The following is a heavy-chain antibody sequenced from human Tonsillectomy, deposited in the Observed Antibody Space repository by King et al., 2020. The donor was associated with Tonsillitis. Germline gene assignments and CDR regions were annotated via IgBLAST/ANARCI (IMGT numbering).Heavy chain of an antibody. Sequence: VQLVESGAEVKKPGESLKISCTGSGYSFTSYWIGWVRQMPGKGLEWMGIIYPGDSDTRYSPSFQGRVTISADRSVSTAYLQWCSLKASDTAMYYCARPPYATAGIDDYWGQGTLVTVSS. D-gene: IGHD6-13*01. J-gene: IGHJ4*02. CDR2: IYPGDSDT. CDR3: ARPPYATAGIDDY. V-gene: IGHV5-51*01. CDR1: GYSFTSYW.